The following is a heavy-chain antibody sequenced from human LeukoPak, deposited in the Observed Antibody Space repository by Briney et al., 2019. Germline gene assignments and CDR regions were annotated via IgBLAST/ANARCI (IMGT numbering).Heavy chain of an antibody. CDR1: GFIFSTYS. Sequence: GGSLGLSCEASGFIFSTYSMNWVRQAPGKGLEWVSYISSSSSTIYYADSVKGRFTISRDNAKNSLSLQMNSLRAEDTAVFYCARQSRPGYFDYWGQGTLVTVSS. CDR2: ISSSSSTI. V-gene: IGHV3-48*01. J-gene: IGHJ4*02. CDR3: ARQSRPGYFDY.